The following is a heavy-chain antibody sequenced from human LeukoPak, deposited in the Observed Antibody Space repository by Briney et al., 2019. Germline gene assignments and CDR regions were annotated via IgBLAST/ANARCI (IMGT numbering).Heavy chain of an antibody. J-gene: IGHJ6*03. CDR1: GYTFTGYY. D-gene: IGHD3-10*01. CDR3: ARGTRSASSGYYYYMDV. CDR2: INPNSGGT. V-gene: IGHV1-2*02. Sequence: ASVKVSCKASGYTFTGYYMHWVRQAPGQGLEWMGWINPNSGGTNYAQKFQGRVTMTRDTSISTAYMELSSLRSEDTAVYYCARGTRSASSGYYYYMDVWGKGTTVTVSS.